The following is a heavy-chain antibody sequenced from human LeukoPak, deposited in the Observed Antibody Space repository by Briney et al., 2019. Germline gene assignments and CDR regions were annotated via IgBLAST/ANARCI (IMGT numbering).Heavy chain of an antibody. Sequence: SETLSLTCTVSGGSVDTSDYYWGWIRQSPVKGLEWIGDVFYTGKTNYNPSLRGRATISIDTSKNQFSLKLTYVTAADTAVYYCARVFDSWGQGALVTVSS. V-gene: IGHV4-39*07. J-gene: IGHJ4*02. CDR1: GGSVDTSDYY. CDR2: VFYTGKT. CDR3: ARVFDS.